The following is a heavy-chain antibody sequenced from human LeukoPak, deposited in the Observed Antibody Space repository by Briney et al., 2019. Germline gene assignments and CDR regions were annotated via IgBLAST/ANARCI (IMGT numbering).Heavy chain of an antibody. CDR2: ITSSGSTI. CDR1: GFTFSDYY. V-gene: IGHV3-11*04. D-gene: IGHD1-26*01. CDR3: AADWEGTTDY. J-gene: IGHJ4*02. Sequence: PGGSLRLSCAASGFTFSDYYMSWIRQAPGKGLEWVSYITSSGSTIYYSDSVEGRFAISRDNAKNSLFLQMNSLRAEDTAVYYCAADWEGTTDYWGQGTLVTVSS.